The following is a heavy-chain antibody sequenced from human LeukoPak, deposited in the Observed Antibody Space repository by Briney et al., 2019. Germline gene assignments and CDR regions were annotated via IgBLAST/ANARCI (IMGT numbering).Heavy chain of an antibody. J-gene: IGHJ4*02. CDR3: AREEVKSFDN. Sequence: QAGRSLRLSCAASGFTFRSYGMHWVRQAPGKGLEWVTLVSYDGSSKYYADSVKGRFTISRDNSKNTLYLQMNNLRVEDTAVYYCAREEVKSFDNWGQGTLVTVSS. V-gene: IGHV3-30*03. CDR2: VSYDGSSK. CDR1: GFTFRSYG.